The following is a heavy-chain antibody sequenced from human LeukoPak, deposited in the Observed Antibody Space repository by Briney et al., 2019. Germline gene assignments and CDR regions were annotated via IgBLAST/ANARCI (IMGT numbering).Heavy chain of an antibody. V-gene: IGHV1-2*02. CDR3: ARSYDFWSGPPFDP. CDR1: GYTFTGHY. CDR2: INPNSGGT. D-gene: IGHD3-3*01. Sequence: GASVKVSCKASGYTFTGHYMHWVRPAPGQGLEWMGWINPNSGGTKYAQKFQGRVTLTRDTSISTAYMELSRLRCDDTAVYYCARSYDFWSGPPFDPWGQGTLVTVSS. J-gene: IGHJ5*02.